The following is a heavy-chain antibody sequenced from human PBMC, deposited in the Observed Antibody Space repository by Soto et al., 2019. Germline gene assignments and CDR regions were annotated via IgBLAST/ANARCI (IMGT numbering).Heavy chain of an antibody. CDR3: ARDPLDYGDYVSYYYYYMDV. D-gene: IGHD4-17*01. J-gene: IGHJ6*03. CDR1: GFTFSSYS. Sequence: EVQLVKSGGGLVKPGGSLRLSCAASGFTFSSYSMNGVRQAPGKGLEWVSSISSSSSYIYYADSVKGRFTISRDNAKNSLYLQMNSLRAEDTAVYYCARDPLDYGDYVSYYYYYMDVWGKGTTVTVSS. CDR2: ISSSSSYI. V-gene: IGHV3-21*01.